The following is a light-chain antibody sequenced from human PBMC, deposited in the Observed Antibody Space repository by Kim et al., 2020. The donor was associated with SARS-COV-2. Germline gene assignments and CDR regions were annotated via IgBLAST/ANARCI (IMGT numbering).Light chain of an antibody. Sequence: QSALTQPASVSGSPGQSITISCTGTSSDVGVYNYVSWYQQHPDKAPKLLIYDVTKRPSGVADRFSGSKSVNTASLTISGLQAEDEADYHCFSFSNTDTGVFGGGTKLTVL. CDR1: SSDVGVYNY. CDR2: DVT. CDR3: FSFSNTDTGV. V-gene: IGLV2-14*03. J-gene: IGLJ3*02.